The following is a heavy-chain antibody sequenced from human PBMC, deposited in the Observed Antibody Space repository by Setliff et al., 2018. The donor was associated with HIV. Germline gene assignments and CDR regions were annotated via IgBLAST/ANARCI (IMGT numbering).Heavy chain of an antibody. CDR1: SGSISTGVYY. D-gene: IGHD6-13*01. Sequence: SETLSLTCTVSSGSISTGVYYWSWIRQPADKALEWIGRISASGSTNYNPSLESRVTLSIDTSNNQFSLKLTSVTAADTAVYYCARVYSRSWFFFDHWGQGVLVTVSS. V-gene: IGHV4-61*02. CDR3: ARVYSRSWFFFDH. J-gene: IGHJ4*02. CDR2: ISASGST.